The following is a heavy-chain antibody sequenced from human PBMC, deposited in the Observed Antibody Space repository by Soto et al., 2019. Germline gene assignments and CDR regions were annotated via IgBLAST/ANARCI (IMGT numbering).Heavy chain of an antibody. CDR3: AKARYTVGWYQFDY. Sequence: EVRLLESGGALVQPGGSLRLSCAASGFTFSSYAMSWVRQAPGKGLEWVSVITGSGGSTKYADSVIGRFTISRDNSKNTLFLQMNSLRAEDAAVYYCAKARYTVGWYQFDYWGQGTLVTVSS. D-gene: IGHD6-19*01. CDR1: GFTFSSYA. V-gene: IGHV3-23*01. CDR2: ITGSGGST. J-gene: IGHJ4*02.